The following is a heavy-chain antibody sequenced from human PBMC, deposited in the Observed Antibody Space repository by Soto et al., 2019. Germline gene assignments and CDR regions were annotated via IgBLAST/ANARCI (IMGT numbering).Heavy chain of an antibody. D-gene: IGHD6-19*01. CDR3: AHIVVAGLGYYFDY. CDR1: GFSLSSTRMA. V-gene: IGHV2-5*02. Sequence: QITLKESGPTLVKPTQTLTLTCTFSGFSLSSTRMAVGWIRQPPGKALELLALIYWDDDKRYSPFLKSRLTIXXXTPXNQVLLTMSYMDPVDTAKSYCAHIVVAGLGYYFDYWGQGTLVTVSS. J-gene: IGHJ4*02. CDR2: IYWDDDK.